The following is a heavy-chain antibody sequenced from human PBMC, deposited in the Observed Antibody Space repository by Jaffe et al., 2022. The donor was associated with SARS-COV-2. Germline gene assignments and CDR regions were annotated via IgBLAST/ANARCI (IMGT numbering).Heavy chain of an antibody. Sequence: EVQLVESGGGLVQPGGSLRLSCAASGFTFNGHWINWVRQPPGKGLVWVSRINGDGSIITYADSVKGRFTISRDNAKNTVYLQMNGLRAEDTAVYYCISILEAVCGRGTTVTVSS. D-gene: IGHD2-2*01. CDR1: GFTFNGHW. CDR2: INGDGSII. J-gene: IGHJ6*02. CDR3: ISILEAV. V-gene: IGHV3-74*01.